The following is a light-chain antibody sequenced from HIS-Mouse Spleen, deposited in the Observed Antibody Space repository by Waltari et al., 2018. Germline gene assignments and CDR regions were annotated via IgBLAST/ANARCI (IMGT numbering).Light chain of an antibody. Sequence: SYVLTQPPSLSVAPGQTARITWWGTNIGSKRVQWYQQKPGQAPVLVVYDASDRPSGIPERFSGSNSGNTATLTISRVEAGDEADYYCQVWDSSSDPSYVFGTGTKVTVL. CDR2: DAS. J-gene: IGLJ1*01. V-gene: IGLV3-21*02. CDR1: NIGSKR. CDR3: QVWDSSSDPSYV.